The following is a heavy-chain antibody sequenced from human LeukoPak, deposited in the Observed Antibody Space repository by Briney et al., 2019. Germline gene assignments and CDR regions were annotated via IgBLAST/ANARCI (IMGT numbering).Heavy chain of an antibody. V-gene: IGHV4-34*01. J-gene: IGHJ5*02. CDR2: INHSGST. CDR1: GGSFSGYY. Sequence: SETLSLTCAVYGGSFSGYYWSWIRQPPGKGLEWIGEINHSGSTNYNPSLKRRVTISVDTSKNQFSLKLSSVTAADTAVYYCARVPPLLGEDPALFPGIAAAGTPDWFDPWGQGTLVTVSS. D-gene: IGHD6-13*01. CDR3: ARVPPLLGEDPALFPGIAAAGTPDWFDP.